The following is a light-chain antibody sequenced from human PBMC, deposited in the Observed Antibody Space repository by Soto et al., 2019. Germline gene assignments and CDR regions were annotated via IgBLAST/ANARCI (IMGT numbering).Light chain of an antibody. J-gene: IGKJ5*01. CDR3: QQYSTSSIS. CDR2: KAS. V-gene: IGKV1-5*03. CDR1: ESISDW. Sequence: DIQMTQSPSTLSASVGDRVTFTCRASESISDWLVWYHQKPGKAPKLLIYKASRLESGVPSRFSGSASGTALTVTITSLQPDDFGTYYCQQYSTSSISFGLGTRLEIK.